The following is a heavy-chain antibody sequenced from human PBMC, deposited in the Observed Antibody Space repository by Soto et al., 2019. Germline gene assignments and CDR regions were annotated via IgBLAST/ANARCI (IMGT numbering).Heavy chain of an antibody. J-gene: IGHJ6*03. CDR1: GGTFNSYT. Sequence: SVKVSCKASGGTFNSYTISWVRQAPGQGLEWMGRIIPILGIANYAQKFQGRVTITADKSTSTAYMELSSLRSEDTAVYYCARVVIVPAAISPYYYMDVWGKATTATASS. D-gene: IGHD2-2*01. V-gene: IGHV1-69*02. CDR3: ARVVIVPAAISPYYYMDV. CDR2: IIPILGIA.